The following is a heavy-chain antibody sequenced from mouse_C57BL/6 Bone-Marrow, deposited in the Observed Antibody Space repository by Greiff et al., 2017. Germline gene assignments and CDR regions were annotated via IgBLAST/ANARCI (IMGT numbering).Heavy chain of an antibody. V-gene: IGHV1-62-2*01. CDR2: FYPGSGSI. D-gene: IGHD2-1*01. CDR1: GYTFTEYT. J-gene: IGHJ3*01. Sequence: QVQLQQSGAELVKPGASVKLSCKASGYTFTEYTIHWVKQRSGQGLEWIGWFYPGSGSIKYNEKFKDKATLTADKSSSTVYMELSRLTSEDSAVYFCARHEDGIYYGNCDWFAYWGQGTRVTVSA. CDR3: ARHEDGIYYGNCDWFAY.